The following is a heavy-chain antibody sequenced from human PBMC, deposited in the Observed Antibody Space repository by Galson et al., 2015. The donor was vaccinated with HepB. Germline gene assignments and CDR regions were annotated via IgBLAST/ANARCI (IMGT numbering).Heavy chain of an antibody. CDR3: ARGDTDFAA. J-gene: IGHJ5*02. D-gene: IGHD5-18*01. CDR1: GDSVSSNSVP. Sequence: CAISGDSVSSNSVPWHWIRQSPSRGLEWLGRTYYKSKWSNNYAISVKSRITISADTSKNQISLQLHSVTPEDTAVYYCARGDTDFAAWGQGTLVTVSS. CDR2: TYYKSKWSN. V-gene: IGHV6-1*01.